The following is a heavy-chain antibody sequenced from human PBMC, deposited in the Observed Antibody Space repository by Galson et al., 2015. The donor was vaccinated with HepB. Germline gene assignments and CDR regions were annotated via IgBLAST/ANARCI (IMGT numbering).Heavy chain of an antibody. J-gene: IGHJ4*02. CDR2: IYASGST. Sequence: TLSLTCTVSGGSISSDTSSWSWIRQPAGKGLEWIGRIYASGSTSYNPSLKSRVTMSVDTSKDQFSLKLSSVTAADTAVYFCARVTYGDFLHYFDYWGQGILVTVSS. D-gene: IGHD4-17*01. CDR3: ARVTYGDFLHYFDY. V-gene: IGHV4-61*02. CDR1: GGSISSDTSS.